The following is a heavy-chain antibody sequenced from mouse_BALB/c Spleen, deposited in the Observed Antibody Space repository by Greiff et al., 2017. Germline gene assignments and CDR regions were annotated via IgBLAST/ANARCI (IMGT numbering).Heavy chain of an antibody. CDR2: INPSSGYT. CDR1: GYTFTSYT. J-gene: IGHJ2*01. Sequence: QVQLQQSAAELARPGASVKMSCKASGYTFTSYTMHWVKQRPGQGLEWIGYINPSSGYTEYNQKFKDKTTLTADKSSSTAYMQLSSLTSEDSAVYYCARRKNEDYDGGFDYWGQGTTLTVSS. D-gene: IGHD2-4*01. V-gene: IGHV1-4*02. CDR3: ARRKNEDYDGGFDY.